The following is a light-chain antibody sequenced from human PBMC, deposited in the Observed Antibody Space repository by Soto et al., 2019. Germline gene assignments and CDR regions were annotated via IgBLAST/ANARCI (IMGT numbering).Light chain of an antibody. V-gene: IGKV1-33*01. CDR2: DAS. Sequence: DIQVTQSPSSLSASVGDRVTITCQASQDITNYLNWYQQQPGKAPKLLIYDASNLETGVPSRFSGSGSVTDVTFTINSLQPEDIATYYCQHYHNLPYSFGQGTKVEIK. CDR3: QHYHNLPYS. CDR1: QDITNY. J-gene: IGKJ2*03.